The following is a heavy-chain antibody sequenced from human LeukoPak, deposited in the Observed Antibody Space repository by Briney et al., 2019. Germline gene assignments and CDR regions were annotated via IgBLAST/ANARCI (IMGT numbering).Heavy chain of an antibody. J-gene: IGHJ4*02. D-gene: IGHD3-10*01. CDR3: ARGLPRGSGSYLGIDD. CDR2: MWDDESNK. V-gene: IGHV3-33*01. CDR1: GFTFSNSG. Sequence: PGRSLRLSCAASGFTFSNSGMHWVRQAPGKGLEWVAVMWDDESNKYYADSVKGRFTISRDNSKNTLYMQMNNLGAEDTAVYYCARGLPRGSGSYLGIDDWGQGTLVTVSS.